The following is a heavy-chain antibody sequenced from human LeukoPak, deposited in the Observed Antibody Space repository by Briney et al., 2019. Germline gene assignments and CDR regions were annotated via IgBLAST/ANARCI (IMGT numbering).Heavy chain of an antibody. V-gene: IGHV3-30*18. D-gene: IGHD2-2*03. CDR2: ISYGGNNK. Sequence: GGSLRLSCAASGFTLSNYGMHWVRQAPGKGLEWVAVISYGGNNKYYVDSVKGRFTISRDNSKNTLYLQMNSLRVEDAAVYYCAKALDIVVVPAALDSWGQGTLVTVSS. CDR3: AKALDIVVVPAALDS. CDR1: GFTLSNYG. J-gene: IGHJ4*02.